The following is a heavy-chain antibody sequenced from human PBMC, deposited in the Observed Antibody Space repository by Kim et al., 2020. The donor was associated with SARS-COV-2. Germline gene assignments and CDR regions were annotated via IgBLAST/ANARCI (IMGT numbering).Heavy chain of an antibody. V-gene: IGHV1-18*01. CDR3: ATDRDGSSWYSY. D-gene: IGHD6-13*01. Sequence: NYAQKLQGRVTVTADSSTNTVYMELRSLRSDDTAVYYCATDRDGSSWYSYWGQGTLVTVSS. J-gene: IGHJ4*02.